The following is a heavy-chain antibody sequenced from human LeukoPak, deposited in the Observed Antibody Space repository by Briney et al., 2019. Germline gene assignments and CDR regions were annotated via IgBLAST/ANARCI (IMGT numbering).Heavy chain of an antibody. CDR2: ISYSGST. V-gene: IGHV4-59*08. J-gene: IGHJ5*02. Sequence: SETLSITCTVSGGAISSYYWSWIRQPPGKGLEWIGNISYSGSTNYNPSLKSRVTISVDTSKNQFSLKRSSVTAADTAVYYFTRKTPYDILTGYYNWFDPWGQGTLVTVSS. CDR3: TRKTPYDILTGYYNWFDP. D-gene: IGHD3-9*01. CDR1: GGAISSYY.